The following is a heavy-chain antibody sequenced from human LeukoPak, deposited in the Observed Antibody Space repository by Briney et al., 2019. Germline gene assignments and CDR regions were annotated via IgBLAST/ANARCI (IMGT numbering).Heavy chain of an antibody. J-gene: IGHJ6*02. CDR2: ISAYNGNT. D-gene: IGHD2-15*01. V-gene: IGHV1-18*01. CDR3: ARTCSGGSCYYYYYGMDV. Sequence: ASVNVSCKASGYTFTSYGISWVRQAPGQGLEWMGWISAYNGNTNYAQKLQGRVTMTTDTSTSTAYMELRSLRSDDTAVYYCARTCSGGSCYYYYYGMDVWGQGTTVTVSS. CDR1: GYTFTSYG.